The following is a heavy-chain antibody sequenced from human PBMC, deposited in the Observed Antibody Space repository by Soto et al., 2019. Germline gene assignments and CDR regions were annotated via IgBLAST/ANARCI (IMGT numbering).Heavy chain of an antibody. CDR2: IIPIFGTA. CDR3: ARAILGYCSGGSCYGGGFDY. J-gene: IGHJ4*02. D-gene: IGHD2-15*01. CDR1: GGTFSSYA. Sequence: QVQLVQSGAEVKKPGSSVKVSCKASGGTFSSYAISWVRQAPGQGLEWMGGIIPIFGTANYAQKFQGRVTIPADESTSTAYMELSSLRSEDTAVYYCARAILGYCSGGSCYGGGFDYWGQGTLVTVSS. V-gene: IGHV1-69*01.